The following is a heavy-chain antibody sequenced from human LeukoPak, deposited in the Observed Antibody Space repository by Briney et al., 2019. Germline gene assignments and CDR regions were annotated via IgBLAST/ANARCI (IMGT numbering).Heavy chain of an antibody. CDR2: IYYSGST. CDR3: ARDNRWFGESYNWFDP. D-gene: IGHD3-10*01. CDR1: GGSISSGDYY. V-gene: IGHV4-30-4*01. Sequence: SETLSLTCTVSGGSISSGDYYWSWLRQPPGKGLEWIGYIYYSGSTYYNPSLKSRVTISVDASKNQFSLKLSSVTAADTAVYYCARDNRWFGESYNWFDPWGQGTLVTVSS. J-gene: IGHJ5*02.